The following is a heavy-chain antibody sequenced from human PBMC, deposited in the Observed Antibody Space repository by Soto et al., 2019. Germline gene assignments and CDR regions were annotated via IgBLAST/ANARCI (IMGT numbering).Heavy chain of an antibody. CDR1: GFTFSSYA. CDR3: ARAAHLGHDYDFWSGPHYYYYYMDV. Sequence: GGSLRLSCAASGFTFSSYAMSWVRQAPVKGLEWVSAISGSGGSTYYADSVKGRFTISRDNSKNTLYLQMNSLRAEDTAVYYCARAAHLGHDYDFWSGPHYYYYYMDVWGKGTTVTVSS. CDR2: ISGSGGST. J-gene: IGHJ6*03. D-gene: IGHD3-3*01. V-gene: IGHV3-23*01.